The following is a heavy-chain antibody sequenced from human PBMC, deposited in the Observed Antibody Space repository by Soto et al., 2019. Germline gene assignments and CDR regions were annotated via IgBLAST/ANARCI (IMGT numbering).Heavy chain of an antibody. CDR1: GGSISTDYW. V-gene: IGHV4-4*03. CDR3: ERGDYYDSVGY. Sequence: LPETLSLTCAVSGGSISTDYWWSWVRQPPGKGLEWIGEVHHSGTTNYIQSLKSRVTMSVDTSKNQFSLKLSSVTAADTAVYYCERGDYYDSVGYCGQGTLVTVYS. CDR2: VHHSGTT. J-gene: IGHJ4*02. D-gene: IGHD3-22*01.